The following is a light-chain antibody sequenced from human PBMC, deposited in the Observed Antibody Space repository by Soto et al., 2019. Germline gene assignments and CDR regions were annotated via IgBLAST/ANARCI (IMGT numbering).Light chain of an antibody. V-gene: IGKV3D-15*01. CDR3: QQYNNWPPIT. CDR2: GAS. CDR1: QSVSSN. J-gene: IGKJ5*01. Sequence: EIVMTQSPATLSVSPGERATLSCRASQSVSSNLAWYQQKPGQAPRLLIYGASSRATGIPDRFSGSGSGTDFTLTISSLEPEDFAVYYCQQYNNWPPITFGQGTRLEIK.